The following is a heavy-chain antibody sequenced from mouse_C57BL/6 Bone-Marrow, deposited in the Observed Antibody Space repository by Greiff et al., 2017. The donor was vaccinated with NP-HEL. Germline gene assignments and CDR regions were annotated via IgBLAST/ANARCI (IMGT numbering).Heavy chain of an antibody. J-gene: IGHJ4*01. V-gene: IGHV1-72*01. Sequence: QVQLQQPGAELVKPGASVKLSCKASGYTFTSYWMHWVKQRPGRGLEWIGRIDPNSGGTKYNEKFKSKATLTVDKPSSTAYMQLSSLTSEDSAVYYCARSRGPYYGGFYYAMDYWGQGTSVTVSS. CDR3: ARSRGPYYGGFYYAMDY. CDR1: GYTFTSYW. CDR2: IDPNSGGT. D-gene: IGHD1-2*01.